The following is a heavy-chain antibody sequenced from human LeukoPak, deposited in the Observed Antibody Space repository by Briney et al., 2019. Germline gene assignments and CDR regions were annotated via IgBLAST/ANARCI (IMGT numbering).Heavy chain of an antibody. Sequence: SQTLSLTCTVSGGSISSGRYWRSWIRQPAGKGLEWIGRIYTSGSTNYNPSLKSRVTMSVDTSKNQFSLKLSSVTAADTAVYYCARDLAWFDPWGQGTLVTVSS. J-gene: IGHJ5*02. V-gene: IGHV4-61*02. CDR1: GGSISSGRYW. CDR3: ARDLAWFDP. CDR2: IYTSGST.